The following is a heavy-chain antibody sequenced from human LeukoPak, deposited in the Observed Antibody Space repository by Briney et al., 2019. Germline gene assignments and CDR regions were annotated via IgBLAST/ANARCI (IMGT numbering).Heavy chain of an antibody. CDR1: GGSISSGDYY. Sequence: PSQTLSLTCTVSGGSISSGDYYWSWIRQPPGKGLEWIGYIYYSGSTYYNPSLKSRVTISVDTSKNQFSLKLSSVTAADTAVYYCARELRQPSAYFDYWGQGTLVTVSS. CDR3: ARELRQPSAYFDY. CDR2: IYYSGST. J-gene: IGHJ4*02. V-gene: IGHV4-30-4*01. D-gene: IGHD5-12*01.